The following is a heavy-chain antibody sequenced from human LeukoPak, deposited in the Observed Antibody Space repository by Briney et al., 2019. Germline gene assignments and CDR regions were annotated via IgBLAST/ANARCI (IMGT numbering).Heavy chain of an antibody. Sequence: SETLSLTCTVSGGSISSGGYYWSWIRQHPGKGLEWIGYIYYSGSTYYNPSLKSRVTISVDTSKNQFSLKLSSVTAADTAVYYCARDSVAAAGIVSWGQGTLVTVSS. CDR2: IYYSGST. J-gene: IGHJ5*02. CDR1: GGSISSGGYY. D-gene: IGHD6-13*01. CDR3: ARDSVAAAGIVS. V-gene: IGHV4-31*03.